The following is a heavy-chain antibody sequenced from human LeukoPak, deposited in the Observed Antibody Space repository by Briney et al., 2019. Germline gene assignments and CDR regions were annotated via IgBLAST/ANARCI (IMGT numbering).Heavy chain of an antibody. CDR3: ASTYGDFGDY. V-gene: IGHV4-4*02. Sequence: SGTLSLTCAVSGGSISSSNWWSWVRQPPGKGLEWIGEINHSGSTNYNPSLKSRVTISVDTSKNQFSLNLTSMTAADTAVYYCASTYGDFGDYWGQGTLVTVSS. D-gene: IGHD4-17*01. J-gene: IGHJ4*02. CDR2: INHSGST. CDR1: GGSISSSNW.